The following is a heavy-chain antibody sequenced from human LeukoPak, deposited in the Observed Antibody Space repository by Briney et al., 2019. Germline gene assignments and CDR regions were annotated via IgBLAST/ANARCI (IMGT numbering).Heavy chain of an antibody. CDR2: ISSGGSTM. J-gene: IGHJ4*02. CDR3: ANYAWLGELLFGSSDQYFDY. V-gene: IGHV3-48*01. D-gene: IGHD3-10*01. CDR1: GFTFSIYS. Sequence: ESGGSLRLSCAASGFTFSIYSMNWVRQAPGKWLEWISYISSGGSTMYYADSVKGRFTISRDNSKNTLYLQMNRLRAEDTAVYYCANYAWLGELLFGSSDQYFDYWGQGTLVTVSS.